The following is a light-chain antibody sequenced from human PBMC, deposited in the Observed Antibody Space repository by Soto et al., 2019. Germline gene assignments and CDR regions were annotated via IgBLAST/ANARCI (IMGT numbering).Light chain of an antibody. CDR3: QQYGSSPPLT. CDR2: GAS. Sequence: EIVLTQSPGTLSLSPGERATLSCSARQSVSSSYLAWYQQKPGQDPRLLIYGASSRATGIPARFSGSGSGTDFTLTISRLEPEDFAVYYCQQYGSSPPLTFGGGTKVEIK. CDR1: QSVSSSY. J-gene: IGKJ4*01. V-gene: IGKV3-20*01.